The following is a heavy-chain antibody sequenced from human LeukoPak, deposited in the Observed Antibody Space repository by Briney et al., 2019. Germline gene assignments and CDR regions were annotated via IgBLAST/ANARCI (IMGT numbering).Heavy chain of an antibody. CDR3: AKDRDYRAHRSKGMDV. J-gene: IGHJ6*02. D-gene: IGHD4-11*01. V-gene: IGHV3-23*01. Sequence: GGSLRLSCAASGFIFSCDFMSWVRQAPGKGLEWVSGISDSGGSTYYADSVKGRFTISRDNSKNTLYLQMNSLRAEDTAVYYCAKDRDYRAHRSKGMDVWGQGTTVTVSS. CDR1: GFIFSCDF. CDR2: ISDSGGST.